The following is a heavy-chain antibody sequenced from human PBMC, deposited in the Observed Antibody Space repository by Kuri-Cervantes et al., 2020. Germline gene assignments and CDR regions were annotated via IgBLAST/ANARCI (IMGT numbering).Heavy chain of an antibody. CDR3: ARDSYPDCSGGSCYSLGPFDY. CDR2: LGSGGDT. J-gene: IGHJ4*02. CDR1: GFTFSSND. V-gene: IGHV3-13*01. D-gene: IGHD2-15*01. Sequence: GESLKISCAASGFTFSSNDMNWVHQSTGKGLEWVSGLGSGGDTNFPDSVKGRFTISRDNSKNTLYLQMNSLRAEDTAVYYCARDSYPDCSGGSCYSLGPFDYWGQGTLVTVSS.